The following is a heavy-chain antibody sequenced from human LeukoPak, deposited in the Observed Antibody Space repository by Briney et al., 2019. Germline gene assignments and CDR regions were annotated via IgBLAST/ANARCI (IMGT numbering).Heavy chain of an antibody. CDR1: GFTFRSYS. CDR2: ISGSGGST. V-gene: IGHV3-23*01. Sequence: PGGSLRLSCAASGFTFRSYSMNWVRQAPGKGLEWVSAISGSGGSTYYADSVKGRFTISRDNSKNTLYLQMNSLRAEDTAVYYCAKDSSGWHPFEFDYWGQGTLVTVSS. D-gene: IGHD6-19*01. J-gene: IGHJ4*02. CDR3: AKDSSGWHPFEFDY.